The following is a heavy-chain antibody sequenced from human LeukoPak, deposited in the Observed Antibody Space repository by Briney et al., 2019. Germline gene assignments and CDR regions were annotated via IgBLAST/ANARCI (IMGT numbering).Heavy chain of an antibody. CDR3: SVNYCSGGSCYML. CDR2: IRSKANSYAT. Sequence: GGSLRLSCAASGFTFSGSVMHWVRQASGKGLEWVGRIRSKANSYATAYAASVKGRFTISRDDSKNTAYLQMNSLKTEDTAVYHCSVNYCSGGSCYMLWGQGTLVTVSS. D-gene: IGHD2-15*01. V-gene: IGHV3-73*01. CDR1: GFTFSGSV. J-gene: IGHJ4*02.